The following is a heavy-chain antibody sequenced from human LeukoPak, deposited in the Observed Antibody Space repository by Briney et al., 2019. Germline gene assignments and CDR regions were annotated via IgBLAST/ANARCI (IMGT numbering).Heavy chain of an antibody. Sequence: SETLSLTCTVSGGSISSYYWSWIRQPAGKGLEWIGRIYTSGSTNYNPSLKSRVTMSVDTSKNQFSLKLSSVTAADTAVYYCARVNKQLVQRGAFDIWGQGTMVTVSS. CDR1: GGSISSYY. J-gene: IGHJ3*02. CDR2: IYTSGST. D-gene: IGHD6-6*01. V-gene: IGHV4-4*07. CDR3: ARVNKQLVQRGAFDI.